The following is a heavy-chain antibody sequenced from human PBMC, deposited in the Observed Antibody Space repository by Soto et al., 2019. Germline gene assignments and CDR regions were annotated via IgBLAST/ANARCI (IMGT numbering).Heavy chain of an antibody. J-gene: IGHJ5*02. V-gene: IGHV4-59*08. CDR1: GGSISSYY. Sequence: QVQLQESGPGLVKPSETLSLTCTVSGGSISSYYWSWIRQPPGKGLEWIGYIYYSGSTNYNHSRKSRVSISVATSKNQFSLKLSSVTAADTAVYYCARHYYDFWSGYYSGGWFDPWGQGTLVTVSS. CDR2: IYYSGST. D-gene: IGHD3-3*01. CDR3: ARHYYDFWSGYYSGGWFDP.